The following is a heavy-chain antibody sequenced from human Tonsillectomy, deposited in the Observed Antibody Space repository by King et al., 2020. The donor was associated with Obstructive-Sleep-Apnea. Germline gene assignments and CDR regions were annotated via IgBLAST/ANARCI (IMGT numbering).Heavy chain of an antibody. D-gene: IGHD2-15*01. Sequence: VQLVESGGGLVKPEGSLRLTCEASGFSFSDHYMTWIRQAPGKGLEWVAYISTGGTIIYYVDSVKGRFTISRDNAKNSLFLQMNSLRADDTAVYYCARAPRGYCSGGRCHFDFWGQGTLVTVSS. CDR1: GFSFSDHY. V-gene: IGHV3-11*01. J-gene: IGHJ4*02. CDR2: ISTGGTII. CDR3: ARAPRGYCSGGRCHFDF.